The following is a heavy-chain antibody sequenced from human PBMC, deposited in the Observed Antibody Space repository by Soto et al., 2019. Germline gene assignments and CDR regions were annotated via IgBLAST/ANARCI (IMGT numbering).Heavy chain of an antibody. V-gene: IGHV1-69*13. CDR3: AREGTWGPYYYGSRSYFNWLDP. CDR2: IIPIFGTA. D-gene: IGHD3-10*01. Sequence: SVKVSCKASGGTFSSYAISWVRQAPGQGLEWMGGIIPIFGTANYAQKFQGRVTITADESTSTAYMELSSLRSEDTAVYYCAREGTWGPYYYGSRSYFNWLDPSGQGTLVTVSS. CDR1: GGTFSSYA. J-gene: IGHJ5*02.